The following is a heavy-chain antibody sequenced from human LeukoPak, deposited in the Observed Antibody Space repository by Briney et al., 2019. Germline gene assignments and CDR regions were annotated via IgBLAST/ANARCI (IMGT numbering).Heavy chain of an antibody. V-gene: IGHV4-39*02. CDR3: ARDLDLPDAFDI. CDR2: IYYSGST. D-gene: IGHD3-9*01. J-gene: IGHJ3*02. CDR1: GGSISSSSYY. Sequence: KPSETLSLTCTVSGGSISSSSYYWGWIRQPPGKGLEWIGSIYYSGSTYYNPSLKSRVTISVDTSKNQFSLKLSSVTAADTAVYYCARDLDLPDAFDIWGQGTMVTVSS.